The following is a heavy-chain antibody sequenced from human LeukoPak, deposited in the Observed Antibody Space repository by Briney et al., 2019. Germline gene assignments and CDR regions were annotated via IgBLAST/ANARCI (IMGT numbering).Heavy chain of an antibody. Sequence: ASVKVSCKASGYTFTSYYMHWVRQAPGQGLEWMGIINPSGGSTNYAQKFQGRVTMTRDMSTSTVYMELSSLRSEDTAVYYCARSVTGGYYFDYWGQGTLVTVSS. CDR2: INPSGGST. CDR3: ARSVTGGYYFDY. J-gene: IGHJ4*02. D-gene: IGHD1-14*01. CDR1: GYTFTSYY. V-gene: IGHV1-46*01.